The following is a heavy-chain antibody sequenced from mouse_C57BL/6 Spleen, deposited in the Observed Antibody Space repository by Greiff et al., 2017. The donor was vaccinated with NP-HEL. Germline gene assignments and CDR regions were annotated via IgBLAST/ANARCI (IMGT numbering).Heavy chain of an antibody. CDR2: ILPGSGST. Sequence: VQLQQSGAELMKPGASVKLSCKATGYTFTGYWIEWVKQRPGHGLEWIGEILPGSGSTNYNEKFKGKATFTADTSSNTAYMQLSSLTTEDSAIYYCAREGTTVVATSDAMDYWGQGTSVTVSS. CDR1: GYTFTGYW. CDR3: AREGTTVVATSDAMDY. J-gene: IGHJ4*01. D-gene: IGHD1-1*01. V-gene: IGHV1-9*01.